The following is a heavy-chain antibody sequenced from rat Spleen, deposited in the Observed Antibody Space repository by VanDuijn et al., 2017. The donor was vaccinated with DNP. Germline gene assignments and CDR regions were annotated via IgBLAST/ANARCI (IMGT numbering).Heavy chain of an antibody. CDR2: ISTSGGRT. V-gene: IGHV5-25*01. CDR3: ATFEGRDA. J-gene: IGHJ4*01. D-gene: IGHD1-11*01. CDR1: GFTFSNYD. Sequence: EVQLVESGGGLVQPGRSLKLSCAASGFTFSNYDMAWVRQAPTKGLEWVASISTSGGRTYYRDSVKGRFTISRDNAKSTLYLQMDSLRSEDTATYYCATFEGRDAWGRGTSVTVSS.